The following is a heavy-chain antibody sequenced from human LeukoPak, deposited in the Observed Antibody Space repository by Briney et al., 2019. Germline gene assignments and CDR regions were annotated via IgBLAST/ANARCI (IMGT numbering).Heavy chain of an antibody. CDR1: GFTFDDYA. V-gene: IGHV3-9*01. CDR3: AKNPRSTPGY. CDR2: ISWNSGSI. J-gene: IGHJ4*02. Sequence: GGSLRLSCAASGFTFDDYAMHWVRQAPGKGLEWVSGISWNSGSIGYADSVKGRFTISRDNAKNTLYLQMNGLRAEDTAVYYCAKNPRSTPGYWGQGTLVTVSS.